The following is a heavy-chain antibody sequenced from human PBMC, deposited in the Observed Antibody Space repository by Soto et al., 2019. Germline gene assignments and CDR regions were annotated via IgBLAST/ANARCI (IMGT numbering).Heavy chain of an antibody. CDR2: IYHGVST. D-gene: IGHD3-22*01. J-gene: IGHJ5*02. CDR3: ERVGPWVPYYYDSSPHTFENWFDP. Sequence: PSETLSLTCAVSGYSISSGYYWGWLRQPPGKGLEWIGSIYHGVSTYYNPSLKSRVTLSIDMTNNHVSLILNSVTAADTAVYYCERVGPWVPYYYDSSPHTFENWFDPWGPGPMVTVST. CDR1: GYSISSGYY. V-gene: IGHV4-38-2*01.